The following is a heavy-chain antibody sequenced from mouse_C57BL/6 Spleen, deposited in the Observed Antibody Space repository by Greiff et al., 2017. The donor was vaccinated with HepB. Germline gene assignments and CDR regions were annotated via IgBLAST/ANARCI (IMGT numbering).Heavy chain of an antibody. V-gene: IGHV1-59*01. CDR3: ARNDYGSSYEGY. Sequence: VQLQQPGAELVRPGTSVKLSCKASGYTFTSYWMHWVKQRPGQGLEWIGVIDPSDSYTNYNQKFKGKATLTVDTSSSTAYMQLSSLTSEDSAVYYCARNDYGSSYEGYWGQGTTLTVSS. CDR1: GYTFTSYW. J-gene: IGHJ2*01. CDR2: IDPSDSYT. D-gene: IGHD1-1*01.